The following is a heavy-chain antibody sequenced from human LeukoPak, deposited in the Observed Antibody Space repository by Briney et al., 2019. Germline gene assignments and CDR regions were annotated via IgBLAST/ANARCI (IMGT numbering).Heavy chain of an antibody. Sequence: GGFLRLSCAASGFTFSSYGMHWVRQAPGKGLEWVAVIWYDGSNKYYADSVKGRFTISRDNSKNTLYLQMNSLRAEDTAVYYCAREVTTVVTRYFDYWGQGTLVTVSS. CDR2: IWYDGSNK. V-gene: IGHV3-33*01. J-gene: IGHJ4*02. CDR1: GFTFSSYG. D-gene: IGHD4-23*01. CDR3: AREVTTVVTRYFDY.